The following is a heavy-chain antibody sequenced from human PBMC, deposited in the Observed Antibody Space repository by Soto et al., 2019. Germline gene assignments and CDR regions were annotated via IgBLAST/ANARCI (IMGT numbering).Heavy chain of an antibody. Sequence: VGALRLSCATSGLTFSNYAMSWVRQAPGGGLEWVSSMSGSSSTTYYADSGRGRLTISRDRSKNTLYLQMSSLRAEDTALYYCAKNQERELLSALDFWGQANLVTDS. CDR2: MSGSSSTT. J-gene: IGHJ4*02. CDR3: AKNQERELLSALDF. V-gene: IGHV3-23*01. D-gene: IGHD1-7*01. CDR1: GLTFSNYA.